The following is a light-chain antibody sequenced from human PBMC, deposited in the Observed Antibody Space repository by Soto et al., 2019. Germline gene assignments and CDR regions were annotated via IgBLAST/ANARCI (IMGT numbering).Light chain of an antibody. CDR3: ASWDDRLSAWV. CDR2: RDN. J-gene: IGLJ3*02. V-gene: IGLV1-47*01. CDR1: RSNIGSNY. Sequence: QSVLTQPPSASGTPGQRVTISCSGSRSNIGSNYVYWYQHLPGTAPKLLIHRDNQRPSGVPDRISGSKSGTSASLAISGLRSEDEADYYCASWDDRLSAWVFGGGTKLTVL.